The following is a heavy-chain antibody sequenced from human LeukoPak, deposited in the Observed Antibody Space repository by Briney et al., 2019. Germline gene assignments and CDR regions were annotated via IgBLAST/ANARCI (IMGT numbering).Heavy chain of an antibody. CDR3: CVVVSWYFDY. V-gene: IGHV3-73*01. CDR2: IRSKANSYAT. J-gene: IGHJ4*02. Sequence: GGSLRLSCAASGFTFSGSAMHWVRQASGKGLEWVGRIRSKANSYATAYAASVKGRFTISRDDSKNTAYLQMNSLKTEDTAMYYCCVVVSWYFDYWGQGTLVTVSS. CDR1: GFTFSGSA. D-gene: IGHD2-21*01.